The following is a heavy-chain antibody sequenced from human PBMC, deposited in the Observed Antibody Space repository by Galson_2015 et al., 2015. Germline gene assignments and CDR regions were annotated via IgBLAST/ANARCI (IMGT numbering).Heavy chain of an antibody. CDR1: GFTFSSYA. V-gene: IGHV3-23*01. J-gene: IGHJ3*02. Sequence: SLRLSCAASGFTFSSYAMSWVRQAPGKGLEWVSAISGSGGSTYYADSVKGRFTISRDNSKNTLYLQMNSLRAEDTAVYYCAKGLRITMIVVVTADAFDIWGQGTMATVSS. CDR3: AKGLRITMIVVVTADAFDI. D-gene: IGHD3-22*01. CDR2: ISGSGGST.